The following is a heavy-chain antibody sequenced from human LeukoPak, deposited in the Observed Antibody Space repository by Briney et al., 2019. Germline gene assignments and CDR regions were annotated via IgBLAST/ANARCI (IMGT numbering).Heavy chain of an antibody. Sequence: EGSVKVSCKASGYTFTSYYMHWVRQAPGQGLEWMGIINPSGGSTSYAQKLQGRVTMTTDTSTSTAYMELRSLRSDDTAVYYCAREGRSFGATGWFDPWGQGTLVTVSS. CDR2: INPSGGST. V-gene: IGHV1-46*01. CDR3: AREGRSFGATGWFDP. J-gene: IGHJ5*02. D-gene: IGHD1-26*01. CDR1: GYTFTSYY.